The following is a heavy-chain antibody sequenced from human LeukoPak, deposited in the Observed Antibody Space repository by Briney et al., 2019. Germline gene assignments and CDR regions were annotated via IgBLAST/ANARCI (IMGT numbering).Heavy chain of an antibody. D-gene: IGHD3-22*01. CDR3: ASEDADYYDSRGYYYRAFDI. V-gene: IGHV1-69*05. J-gene: IGHJ3*02. Sequence: GASVKVSCKASGGTFSSYAISWVRQAPGQGLEWMGGIIPIFGTANYAQKFQGRVTITTDESTSTAYMELSSLRSEDTAVYYCASEDADYYDSRGYYYRAFDIWGQGTMVTVSS. CDR1: GGTFSSYA. CDR2: IIPIFGTA.